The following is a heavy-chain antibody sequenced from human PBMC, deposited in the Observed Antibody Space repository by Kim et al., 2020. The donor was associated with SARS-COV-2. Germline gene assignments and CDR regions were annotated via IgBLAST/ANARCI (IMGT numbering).Heavy chain of an antibody. D-gene: IGHD3-16*01. V-gene: IGHV4-34*01. CDR1: GGSFSGYY. Sequence: SETLSLTCAVYGGSFSGYYWSWIRQPPGKGLEWIGEINHSGSTNYNPSLKSRVTISVDTSKNQFSLKLSSVTAADTAVYYCARVNHYYHRRRGQKEARGGYYFDYWGQGTLVTVSS. CDR3: ARVNHYYHRRRGQKEARGGYYFDY. J-gene: IGHJ4*02. CDR2: INHSGST.